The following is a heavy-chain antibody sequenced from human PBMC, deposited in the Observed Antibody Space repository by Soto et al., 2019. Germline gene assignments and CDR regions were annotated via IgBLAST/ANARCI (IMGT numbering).Heavy chain of an antibody. Sequence: QVQLVQSGAEVKQPGASVKVSCKASGFTFSRYYMHWIRQAPGQGLEWMGIINPSGASTNYAQKFQGRVTLTRDTSTSTVSMEVSSLRSEDTAVYYCARDNSENNSWWFDPWGQGTLVTVSS. D-gene: IGHD1-1*01. CDR3: ARDNSENNSWWFDP. J-gene: IGHJ5*02. CDR1: GFTFSRYY. V-gene: IGHV1-46*01. CDR2: INPSGAST.